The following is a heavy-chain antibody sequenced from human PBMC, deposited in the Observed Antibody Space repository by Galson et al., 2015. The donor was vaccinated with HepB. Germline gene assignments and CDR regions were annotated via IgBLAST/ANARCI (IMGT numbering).Heavy chain of an antibody. CDR1: GFTFSGSA. CDR2: IRSKANNYAT. J-gene: IGHJ5*02. V-gene: IGHV3-73*01. D-gene: IGHD3-22*01. CDR3: TRRSTDDSSGYYVS. Sequence: SLRLSCAASGFTFSGSAVRWVRQASGKGLEWVGRIRSKANNYATAYGAPVKGRFTISRDDSKNTAYLQMNSLQTEDTAVYYCTRRSTDDSSGYYVSWGQGIVVTVSS.